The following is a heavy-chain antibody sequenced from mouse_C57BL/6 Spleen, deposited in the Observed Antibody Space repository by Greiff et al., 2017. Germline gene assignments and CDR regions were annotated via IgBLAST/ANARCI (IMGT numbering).Heavy chain of an antibody. J-gene: IGHJ2*01. V-gene: IGHV1-61*01. CDR2: IYPSDSDT. D-gene: IGHD1-1*01. CDR1: GYTFTSYW. Sequence: QVQLQQPGAELVRPGSSVKLSCKASGYTFTSYWMDWVKQRPGQGLEWIGNIYPSDSDTHYNQKFKDKATLTVDKSSSTAYMQLSSLTSEDSAVYDCARERITTVAYYFDYWGQGTTLTVSS. CDR3: ARERITTVAYYFDY.